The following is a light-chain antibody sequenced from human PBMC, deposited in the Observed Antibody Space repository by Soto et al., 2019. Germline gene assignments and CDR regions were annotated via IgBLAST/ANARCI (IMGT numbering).Light chain of an antibody. CDR2: GAF. CDR1: ESISIY. Sequence: DIQMTQSPSSLSASVGDRVTITCRASESISIYLNWYQQKPGKAPKLLIYGAFTLQGGVPSRFSGSGSGTDFTLTIISLQTEDFATYYCQQTYSTPPWTFGQGTKVAVK. V-gene: IGKV1-39*01. J-gene: IGKJ1*01. CDR3: QQTYSTPPWT.